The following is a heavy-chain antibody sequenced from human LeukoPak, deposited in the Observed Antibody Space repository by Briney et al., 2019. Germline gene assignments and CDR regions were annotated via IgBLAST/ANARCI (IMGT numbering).Heavy chain of an antibody. CDR3: ARASKPGVSNWFDP. CDR1: GYTFTGYY. CDR2: INPNSGGT. D-gene: IGHD2-8*01. J-gene: IGHJ5*02. V-gene: IGHV1-2*02. Sequence: ASVKVSCKASGYTFTGYYMHWVRQAPGQGLEWMGWINPNSGGTNYAQKFQGRVTMTRDTSISTAYVELSRLKSDDTAVYYCARASKPGVSNWFDPWGQGTLVTASS.